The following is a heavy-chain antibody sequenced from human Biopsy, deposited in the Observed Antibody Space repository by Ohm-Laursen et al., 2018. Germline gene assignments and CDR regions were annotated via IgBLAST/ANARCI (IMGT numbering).Heavy chain of an antibody. V-gene: IGHV4-59*07. CDR1: YGPISGHF. CDR3: TRKPNSLYYFDH. CDR2: VYYNGNT. Sequence: SDTLSLTCAVTYGPISGHFWSWIRQAPGKGLEWIGYVYYNGNTNYSPSLKSRATISLDTSKDRFSLKVSSVTAADTAVYFCTRKPNSLYYFDHWGQGTLVTVSS. D-gene: IGHD1-14*01. J-gene: IGHJ4*02.